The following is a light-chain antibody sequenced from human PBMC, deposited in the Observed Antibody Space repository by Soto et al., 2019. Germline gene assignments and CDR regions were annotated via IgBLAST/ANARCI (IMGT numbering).Light chain of an antibody. Sequence: QSSLTQPSSGSGSPGQSITISCTGTNSDVGGYNYVSWYQQHPGKAPKLMIYDVSNRPSGVSNRFSGSKSGNTASLTISGLQAEDEADYYCRSYTSSSTQVFGSGPKVTVL. V-gene: IGLV2-14*01. J-gene: IGLJ1*01. CDR2: DVS. CDR1: NSDVGGYNY. CDR3: RSYTSSSTQV.